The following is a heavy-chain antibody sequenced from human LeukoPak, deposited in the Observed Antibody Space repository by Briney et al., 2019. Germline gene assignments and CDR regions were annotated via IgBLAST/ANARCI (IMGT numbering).Heavy chain of an antibody. Sequence: GASVKVSCKASGYTFTTYYMHWVRQAPGQGLEWMGWINPNSGGTNYSQTFQGWVTMTRDTSIRTVYMELSSLKADDTAVYYCVRGRYSYAYDYWGQGPLVTVSS. D-gene: IGHD5-18*01. V-gene: IGHV1-2*04. CDR1: GYTFTTYY. CDR2: INPNSGGT. CDR3: VRGRYSYAYDY. J-gene: IGHJ4*02.